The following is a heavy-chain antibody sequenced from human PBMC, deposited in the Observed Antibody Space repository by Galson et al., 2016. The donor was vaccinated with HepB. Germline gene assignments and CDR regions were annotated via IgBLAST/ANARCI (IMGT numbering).Heavy chain of an antibody. CDR2: TSYDGYNE. CDR1: VFIFSRYG. Sequence: SLRLSCAASVFIFSRYGMHWVRQAPGKGLAWVAFTSYDGYNEYYADSVKGRFTISRDKSKKSLFLQMNSLRAEDTAVYFDAKDLGEYSYCHHFFDYWGQGTLVIVSS. D-gene: IGHD5-12*01. V-gene: IGHV3-30*02. J-gene: IGHJ4*02. CDR3: AKDLGEYSYCHHFFDY.